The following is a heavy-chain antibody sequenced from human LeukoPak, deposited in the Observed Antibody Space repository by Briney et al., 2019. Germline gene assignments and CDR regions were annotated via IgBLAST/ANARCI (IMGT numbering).Heavy chain of an antibody. V-gene: IGHV4-59*01. CDR1: GGSISSYY. CDR3: ARADSGGTAFDP. Sequence: SETLSLTCTVSGGSISSYYWSWIRQPPGKGLEWNGYIYYSGSTNYNPSLKSRVTISVDTSKNQFSLKLSSVTATDTAVYYCARADSGGTAFDPWGQGTLVTVSS. D-gene: IGHD4-23*01. J-gene: IGHJ5*02. CDR2: IYYSGST.